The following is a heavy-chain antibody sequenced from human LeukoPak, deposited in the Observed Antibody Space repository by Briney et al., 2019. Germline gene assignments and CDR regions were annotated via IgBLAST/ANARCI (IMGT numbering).Heavy chain of an antibody. D-gene: IGHD2/OR15-2a*01. J-gene: IGHJ4*02. CDR1: GYTFTSYD. CDR3: AFQNLRGGFDY. V-gene: IGHV1-2*02. Sequence: ASVKVSCKASGYTFTSYDINWVRQAPGQGLEWMGWINPNSGGTNYAQKFQGRVTMTRDTSISTAYMELSRLRSDDTAVYYCAFQNLRGGFDYWGQGTLVTVSS. CDR2: INPNSGGT.